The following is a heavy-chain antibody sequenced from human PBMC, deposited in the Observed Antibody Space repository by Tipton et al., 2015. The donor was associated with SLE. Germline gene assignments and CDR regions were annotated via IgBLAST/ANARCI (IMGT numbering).Heavy chain of an antibody. V-gene: IGHV4-59*11. CDR2: IYYSGST. D-gene: IGHD3-3*01. Sequence: TLSLTCTVSGDSTSVHYWSWIRQSPGKGLEWIGYIYYSGSTNYNPSLKTRVTISVDTSKSQFSLNLRSVTAADTAVYYCARGNTIFGVGYWGQGTLVTVSS. CDR3: ARGNTIFGVGY. J-gene: IGHJ4*02. CDR1: GDSTSVHY.